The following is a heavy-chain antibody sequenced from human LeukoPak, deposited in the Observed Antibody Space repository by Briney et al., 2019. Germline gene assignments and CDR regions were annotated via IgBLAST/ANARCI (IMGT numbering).Heavy chain of an antibody. CDR1: GFTFDDYG. V-gene: IGHV3-20*04. D-gene: IGHD3-10*01. CDR2: INWNGGST. J-gene: IGHJ4*02. CDR3: ARDFYYGSGSYYNAIFDY. Sequence: GGSLRLSCAASGFTFDDYGMSWVRQAPGKGLEWVSGINWNGGSTGYADSVKGRFTISRDNAKNSLYLQMNSLRAEDTALYYCARDFYYGSGSYYNAIFDYWGQGTLVTVSS.